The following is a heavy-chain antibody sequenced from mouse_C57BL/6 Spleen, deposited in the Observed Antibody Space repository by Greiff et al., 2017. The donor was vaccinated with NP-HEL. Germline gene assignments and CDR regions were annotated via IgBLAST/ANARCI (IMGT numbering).Heavy chain of an antibody. V-gene: IGHV1-82*01. CDR2: IYPGDGDT. CDR3: AREYYGYDYAMDY. CDR1: GYAFSSSW. Sequence: QVQLQQSGPELVKPGASVKISCKASGYAFSSSWMNWVKQRPGKGLEWIGRIYPGDGDTNYNGKFKGKATLTADKSSSTAYMQLSSLTSEDSAVYFCAREYYGYDYAMDYWGQGTSVTVSS. J-gene: IGHJ4*01. D-gene: IGHD2-2*01.